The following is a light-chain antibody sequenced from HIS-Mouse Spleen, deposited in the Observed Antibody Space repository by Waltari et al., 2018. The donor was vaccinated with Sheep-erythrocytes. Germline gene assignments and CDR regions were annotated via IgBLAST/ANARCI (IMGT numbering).Light chain of an antibody. Sequence: QSVLTQPPSASGTPGQRVTISCSGSSPNIGSNTVNWYQQLPGTAPKLLIYSNNQRPSGIPERFSGSNSGNTATLTISGTQAMDEADYYCQAWDSSTGVVFGGGTKLTVL. CDR3: QAWDSSTGVV. J-gene: IGLJ2*01. CDR2: SNN. V-gene: IGLV1-44*01. CDR1: SPNIGSNT.